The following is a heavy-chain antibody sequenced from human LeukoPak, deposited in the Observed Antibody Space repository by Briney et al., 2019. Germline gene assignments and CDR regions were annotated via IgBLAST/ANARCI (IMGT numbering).Heavy chain of an antibody. Sequence: TGGSLRLSCAASGFTFSSYAMHWVRQAPGKGLEWVAFIRYDGSNKYYADSVKGRFTISRDNSKNTLYLQMNSLRAEDTAVYYCAKGKVGANDAFDIWGQGTMVTVSS. CDR2: IRYDGSNK. V-gene: IGHV3-30*02. D-gene: IGHD1-26*01. CDR1: GFTFSSYA. J-gene: IGHJ3*02. CDR3: AKGKVGANDAFDI.